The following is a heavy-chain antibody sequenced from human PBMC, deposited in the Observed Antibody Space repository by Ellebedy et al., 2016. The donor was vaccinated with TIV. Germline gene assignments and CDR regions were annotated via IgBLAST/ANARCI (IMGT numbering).Heavy chain of an antibody. D-gene: IGHD3-10*01. Sequence: GESLKISXAASGFTFSSYGMHWVRQAPGKGLEWVAVIWYDGSNKYYADSVKGRFTISRDNSKNTLYLQMNSLRAEDTAVYYCARAFTLWFGELYAFDIWGQGTMVTVSS. V-gene: IGHV3-33*01. CDR1: GFTFSSYG. CDR2: IWYDGSNK. CDR3: ARAFTLWFGELYAFDI. J-gene: IGHJ3*02.